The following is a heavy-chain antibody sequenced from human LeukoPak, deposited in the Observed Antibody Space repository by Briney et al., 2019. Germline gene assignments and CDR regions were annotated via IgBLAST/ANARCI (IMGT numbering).Heavy chain of an antibody. D-gene: IGHD6-19*01. Sequence: PGGSLRPSCAASGLTFSSYAMSWVAQAPGKGLGWVSALSGSGDTTYYADSVKGRFTISRDNSKSTLYLLMNSLRAEDTAIYYCAKAPSVAVAGNEFDYWGQGTLVTVSS. V-gene: IGHV3-23*01. J-gene: IGHJ4*02. CDR2: LSGSGDTT. CDR3: AKAPSVAVAGNEFDY. CDR1: GLTFSSYA.